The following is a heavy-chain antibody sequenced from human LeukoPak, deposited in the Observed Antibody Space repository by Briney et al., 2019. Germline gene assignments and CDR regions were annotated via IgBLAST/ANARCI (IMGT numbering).Heavy chain of an antibody. D-gene: IGHD2-15*01. CDR1: GFTFSSYS. Sequence: GSLRLSCAASGFTFSSYSMNWVRQAPGKGLEWVSSISSSSSYIYYADSVKGRFTISRDNAKNSLYLQMNSLRAEDTAVYYCARSPKALYYFDYWGQGTLVTVSS. J-gene: IGHJ4*02. V-gene: IGHV3-21*01. CDR3: ARSPKALYYFDY. CDR2: ISSSSSYI.